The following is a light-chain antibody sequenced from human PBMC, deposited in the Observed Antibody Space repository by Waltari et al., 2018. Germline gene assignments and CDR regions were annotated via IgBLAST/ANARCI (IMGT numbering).Light chain of an antibody. J-gene: IGKJ1*01. V-gene: IGKV4-1*01. CDR3: QQYYSGRT. CDR2: WAS. CDR1: QSILYSSNNKNY. Sequence: DIVMTQSPDSLAVSLGERATIHCKSSQSILYSSNNKNYLAWYQQRPGQPPKLLSSWASTRESGVPDRFSGSGSETDFTLTISSLQAEDVAVYYCQQYYSGRTFGQGTKVEIK.